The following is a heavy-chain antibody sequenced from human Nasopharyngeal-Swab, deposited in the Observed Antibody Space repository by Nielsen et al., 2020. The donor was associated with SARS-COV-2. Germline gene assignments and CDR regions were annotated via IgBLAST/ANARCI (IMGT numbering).Heavy chain of an antibody. CDR3: ASTTTYYYDQSLDAFDI. D-gene: IGHD3-22*01. CDR2: IYPGDSDT. J-gene: IGHJ3*02. Sequence: VRQMPGKGLEWMGIIYPGDSDTRYSPSFQGQVTISADKSISTAYLQWSSLKASDAAMYFCASTTTYYYDQSLDAFDIWGQGTMVTVSS. V-gene: IGHV5-51*01.